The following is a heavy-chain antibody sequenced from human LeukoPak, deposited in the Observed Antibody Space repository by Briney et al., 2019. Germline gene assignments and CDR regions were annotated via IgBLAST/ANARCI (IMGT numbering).Heavy chain of an antibody. CDR1: GGTFSSYA. CDR3: AREYCSSTSCHKSGVWFDP. Sequence: SVKVSCKASGGTFSSYAISWVRQAPGQGLEWMGGIIPIFGTANYAQKFQGRVTIITDESTSTAYMELSSLRSEDTAVYYCAREYCSSTSCHKSGVWFDPWGQGTLVTVSS. J-gene: IGHJ5*02. D-gene: IGHD2-2*02. V-gene: IGHV1-69*05. CDR2: IIPIFGTA.